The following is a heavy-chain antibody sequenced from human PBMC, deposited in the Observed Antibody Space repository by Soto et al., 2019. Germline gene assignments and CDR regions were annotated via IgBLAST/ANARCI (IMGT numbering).Heavy chain of an antibody. D-gene: IGHD3-3*01. CDR3: AAAGDYAEYDFWSGYPYYYGVDV. CDR1: GFTFSSYA. V-gene: IGHV3-23*01. J-gene: IGHJ6*02. CDR2: ISGTGGST. Sequence: GGSLRLSCAASGFTFSSYAMSWVRQAPGKGLAWVSAISGTGGSTYYADSVKGRFTISRDNSKNTLYLQMNSLRAEDTAVYYCAAAGDYAEYDFWSGYPYYYGVDVWGQGTTVTVSS.